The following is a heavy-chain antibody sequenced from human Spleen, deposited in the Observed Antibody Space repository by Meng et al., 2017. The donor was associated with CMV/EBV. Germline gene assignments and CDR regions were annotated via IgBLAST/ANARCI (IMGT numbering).Heavy chain of an antibody. CDR3: ARDKSVYSYGYLDYYYGMDV. CDR1: GFTFSSYA. CDR2: IYSGGSST. J-gene: IGHJ6*02. V-gene: IGHV3-23*03. D-gene: IGHD5-18*01. Sequence: GESLKISCAASGFTFSSYAMSWVRQAPGKGLEWVSVIYSGGSSTYHADSVKGRFTISRDISKNTLYLQMNSLRAEDTAVYYCARDKSVYSYGYLDYYYGMDVWGQGTTVTVSS.